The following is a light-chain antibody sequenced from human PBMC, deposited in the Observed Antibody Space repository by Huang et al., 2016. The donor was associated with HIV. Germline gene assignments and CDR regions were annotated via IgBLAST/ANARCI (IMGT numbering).Light chain of an antibody. CDR2: AAS. J-gene: IGKJ1*01. V-gene: IGKV3-15*01. CDR1: QRVSND. Sequence: DIVMMQSPATLSASPGERATLSCTARQRVSNDLAWFQQKPGPAPRLLIYAASTRAAAIPDTFSGSGSGTEFTLTISSLQSEDLAVYYWQQYNNWPRTFGQGTKVEIK. CDR3: QQYNNWPRT.